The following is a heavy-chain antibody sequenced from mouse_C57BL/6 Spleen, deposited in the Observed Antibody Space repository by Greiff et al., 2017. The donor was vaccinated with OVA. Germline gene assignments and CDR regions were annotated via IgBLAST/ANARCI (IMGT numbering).Heavy chain of an antibody. J-gene: IGHJ2*01. V-gene: IGHV7-1*01. Sequence: EVKLMESGGGLVQSGRSLRLSCATSGFTFSDFYMEWVRQAPGKGLEWIAASRNKANDYTTEYSASVKGRFIVSRDTSQSILYLQMNALRAEDTAIYYCARDWGGLNYFDYWGQGTTLTVSS. CDR3: ARDWGGLNYFDY. CDR1: GFTFSDFY. D-gene: IGHD2-4*01. CDR2: SRNKANDYTT.